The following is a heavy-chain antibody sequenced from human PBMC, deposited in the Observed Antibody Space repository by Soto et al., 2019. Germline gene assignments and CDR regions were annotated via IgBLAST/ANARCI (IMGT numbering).Heavy chain of an antibody. Sequence: QAQLVESGGGVVQPGRYLRLSCAASGLTFSSYGMHWVRQAPGTGLEWVAVISYDGGLQHYADSVKGRFTISRDNSKNMVLLQMNSLRAEDTAVYYCVSDRGYGHASVPYSWGQGTLVSVSS. CDR2: ISYDGGLQ. V-gene: IGHV3-30*03. J-gene: IGHJ4*02. D-gene: IGHD5-18*01. CDR1: GLTFSSYG. CDR3: VSDRGYGHASVPYS.